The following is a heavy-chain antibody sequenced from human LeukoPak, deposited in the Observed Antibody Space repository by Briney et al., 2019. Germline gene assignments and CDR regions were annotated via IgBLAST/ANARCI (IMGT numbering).Heavy chain of an antibody. CDR3: ARTYGSGSYLHLYYYYYYMDV. J-gene: IGHJ6*03. D-gene: IGHD3-10*01. CDR2: IYYSGST. V-gene: IGHV4-31*03. CDR1: GGSISSGGYY. Sequence: SQTLSLTCTVSGGSISSGGYYWSWLRQHPGKGLEWIGYIYYSGSTYYNPSLKSRVTISVYTSKNQFSLKLSSVTDADTAVYYCARTYGSGSYLHLYYYYYYMDVWGKGTTVTVSS.